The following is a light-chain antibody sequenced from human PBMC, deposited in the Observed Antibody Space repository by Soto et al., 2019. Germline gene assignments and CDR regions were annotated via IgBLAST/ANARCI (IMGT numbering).Light chain of an antibody. V-gene: IGKV3-20*01. CDR3: LQYGALPTT. CDR1: QTVSNTY. J-gene: IGKJ4*01. Sequence: EIVLTQFPGALSLSPGERVTLSCRASQTVSNTYLAWYEHQSGQAPKFLIYGAYKRATGIPDRFSGSGSGTDFPLTISGLEPEDFAVCYCLQYGALPTTFGGGTKVEIK. CDR2: GAY.